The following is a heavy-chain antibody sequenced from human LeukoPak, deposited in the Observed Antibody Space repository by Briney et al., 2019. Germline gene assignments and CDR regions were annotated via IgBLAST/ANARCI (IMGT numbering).Heavy chain of an antibody. J-gene: IGHJ4*02. CDR1: GFTVSSNY. CDR2: ISGSADS. Sequence: GGSLRLSCAASGFTVSSNYMSWVRQAPGRGLEWVAGISGSADSSYADSVKGRFTISRDNSKNTLYLQLNSLTGEDTAVYFCAKETGWSPLGEDDHWGQGILVSVSS. CDR3: AKETGWSPLGEDDH. D-gene: IGHD3-16*01. V-gene: IGHV3-53*01.